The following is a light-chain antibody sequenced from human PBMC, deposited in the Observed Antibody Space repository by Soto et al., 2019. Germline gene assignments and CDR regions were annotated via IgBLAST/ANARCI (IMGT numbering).Light chain of an antibody. CDR3: QQYNSYWT. CDR2: KAS. J-gene: IGKJ1*01. CDR1: QSISSW. Sequence: IQMTQHPSTLSASVGDRVTITCRASQSISSWLAWYQQKPGKAPKLLIYKASSLESGVPSRFSGSGSGTEFTLTISSLQPDDFATYYCQQYNSYWTFGQGPRWIS. V-gene: IGKV1-5*03.